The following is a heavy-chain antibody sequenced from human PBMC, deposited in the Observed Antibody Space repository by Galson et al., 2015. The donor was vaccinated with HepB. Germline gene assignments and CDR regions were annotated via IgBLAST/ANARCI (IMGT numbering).Heavy chain of an antibody. J-gene: IGHJ4*02. V-gene: IGHV3-7*01. CDR1: GFTFSSYW. CDR3: ARRSRGSEDSSGFAWHFDY. Sequence: SLRLSCAASGFTFSSYWMSWVRQAPGKGLEWVANIKQDGSEKYYVDSVKGRFTISRDNAKNSLYLQVNSLRAEDTAVYYCARRSRGSEDSSGFAWHFDYWGQGTLVTVSS. D-gene: IGHD3-22*01. CDR2: IKQDGSEK.